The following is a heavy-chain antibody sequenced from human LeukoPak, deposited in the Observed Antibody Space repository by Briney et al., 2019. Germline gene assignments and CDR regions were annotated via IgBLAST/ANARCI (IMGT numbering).Heavy chain of an antibody. CDR1: GGTFSSYA. V-gene: IGHV1-69*05. D-gene: IGHD3-10*01. CDR3: ARGPRITLIRGGQWYYYMDV. J-gene: IGHJ6*03. CDR2: IIPIFGTA. Sequence: ASVKVSCKASGGTFSSYAISWVRQAPGQGLEWMGGIIPIFGTANYAQKFQGRVTMTRDTSTSTVYMELSSLRSEDTAVYYCARGPRITLIRGGQWYYYMDVWGKGTTVTISS.